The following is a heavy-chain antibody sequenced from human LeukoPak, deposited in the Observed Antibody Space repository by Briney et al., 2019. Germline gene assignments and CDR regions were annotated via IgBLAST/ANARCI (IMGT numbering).Heavy chain of an antibody. CDR3: ARDPRTRYYYMDA. Sequence: SETLSLTCTVSGGSISSSSYYWGWIRQPPGKGLEWIGSIYYSGSTYYNPSLKSRVTISVDTSKNQFSLKLSYVTAADTVVYYCARDPRTRYYYMDAWGNGTTVTASS. V-gene: IGHV4-39*07. J-gene: IGHJ6*03. D-gene: IGHD1-1*01. CDR2: IYYSGST. CDR1: GGSISSSSYY.